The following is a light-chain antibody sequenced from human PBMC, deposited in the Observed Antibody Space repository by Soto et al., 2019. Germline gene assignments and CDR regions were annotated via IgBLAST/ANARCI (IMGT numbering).Light chain of an antibody. J-gene: IGKJ4*01. CDR3: QQRSNWPLT. V-gene: IGKV3-11*01. CDR2: DAS. Sequence: EIVLTQSPATLSLSPGERDTHSCRASQSVSSYLAWYQQKPGQAPRLLIYDASNRATGIPARFSGSGSGTDFTLTICSLEPEDFAVYYCQQRSNWPLTFGGGTQVDIK. CDR1: QSVSSY.